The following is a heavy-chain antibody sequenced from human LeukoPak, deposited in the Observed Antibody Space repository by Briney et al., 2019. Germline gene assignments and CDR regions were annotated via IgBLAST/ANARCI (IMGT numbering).Heavy chain of an antibody. CDR2: ISGSGYST. CDR3: AKGVGIEGAGHSDP. CDR1: GFTFSSYA. D-gene: IGHD6-13*01. J-gene: IGHJ5*02. V-gene: IGHV3-23*01. Sequence: GGSLRLSCAASGFTFSSYAMTWVRQAPGKGLERVSSISGSGYSTYYADSVKGRFTISRDNSKNTLYLQMNSLRGEDTAVYYCAKGVGIEGAGHSDPWGQGTVVTVSS.